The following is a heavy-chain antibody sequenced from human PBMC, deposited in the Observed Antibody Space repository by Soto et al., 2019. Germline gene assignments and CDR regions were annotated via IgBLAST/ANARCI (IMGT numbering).Heavy chain of an antibody. V-gene: IGHV3-48*03. J-gene: IGHJ4*02. Sequence: GGSLRLSCAASGFTFSSYEMNWVRQAPGKGLEWVSYISSSGSTIYYADSVKGRFTVSRDNYKNTLFLEMNALRAEDTAVYYCARDRGYRRYFDSSGFWADSWGQGTLVTVSS. CDR1: GFTFSSYE. D-gene: IGHD3-22*01. CDR3: ARDRGYRRYFDSSGFWADS. CDR2: ISSSGSTI.